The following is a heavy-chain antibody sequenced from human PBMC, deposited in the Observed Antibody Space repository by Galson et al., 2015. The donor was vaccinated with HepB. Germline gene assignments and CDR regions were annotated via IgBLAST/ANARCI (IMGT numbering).Heavy chain of an antibody. CDR2: IIPYNGAI. D-gene: IGHD2-15*01. CDR1: GYTFSTYS. Sequence: SVKVSCKASGYTFSTYSITWVRQAPGQGLEWMGGIIPYNGAINYARKFQGRVTMTTDTFTSAAYMELRSLRSDDTAFYYCARGAFVGVVGGSQNNWFAPWGQGTLVTVSS. V-gene: IGHV1-18*01. CDR3: ARGAFVGVVGGSQNNWFAP. J-gene: IGHJ5*02.